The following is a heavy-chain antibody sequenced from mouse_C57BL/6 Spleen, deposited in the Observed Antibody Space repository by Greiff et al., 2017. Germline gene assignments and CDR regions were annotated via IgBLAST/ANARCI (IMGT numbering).Heavy chain of an antibody. J-gene: IGHJ2*01. Sequence: VQLQQSGAELVRPGASVKLSCTASGFNIKDDYMHRVKQRPEQGLEWIGWIDPENGDTEYASKFQGKATVTADTSSNTVYMQLSSLSSEDTAVYSCTRIYNGYSLGYWGQGTTLTVSS. D-gene: IGHD2-3*01. CDR2: IDPENGDT. CDR3: TRIYNGYSLGY. V-gene: IGHV14-4*01. CDR1: GFNIKDDY.